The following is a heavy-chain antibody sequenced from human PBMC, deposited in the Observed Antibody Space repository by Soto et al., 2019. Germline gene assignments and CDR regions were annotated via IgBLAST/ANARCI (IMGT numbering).Heavy chain of an antibody. CDR1: GFTFSSYG. Sequence: PGGSLRLSCAASGFTFSSYGMHWVRQAPGKGLEWVAVIWYDGSNKYYADSVKGRFTISRDNSKNTLYLQMNSLRAEDTAVYYCARGSEPLAHEAYDQCLDYWGQGTLVTVSS. CDR2: IWYDGSNK. D-gene: IGHD5-12*01. CDR3: ARGSEPLAHEAYDQCLDY. J-gene: IGHJ4*02. V-gene: IGHV3-33*01.